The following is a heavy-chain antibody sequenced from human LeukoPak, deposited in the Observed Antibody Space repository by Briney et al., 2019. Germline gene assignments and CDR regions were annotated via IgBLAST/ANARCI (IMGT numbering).Heavy chain of an antibody. Sequence: GGSLRLSCAASGFTFSSYAMSWVRQAPGKGLEWVSVISGSDGRTYYADSVKGRLTISRDNSKNTLSLQMNSLRAEDTAVYYCARVYYYDSRGYYQPSGYSQHWGQGTLVTVSS. V-gene: IGHV3-23*01. CDR2: ISGSDGRT. CDR3: ARVYYYDSRGYYQPSGYSQH. CDR1: GFTFSSYA. D-gene: IGHD3-22*01. J-gene: IGHJ1*01.